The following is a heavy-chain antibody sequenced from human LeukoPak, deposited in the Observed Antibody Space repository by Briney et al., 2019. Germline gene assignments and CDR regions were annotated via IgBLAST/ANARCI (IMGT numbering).Heavy chain of an antibody. J-gene: IGHJ4*02. Sequence: SGTLSLTCAVYGGSFSGYYWSWIRQPPGKGLEWIGEINHSGSTNYNPSLKSRVTISVDTSKNQFSLKLSSVTAADTAVYYCARGWPPWLPFDYWGQGTLVTVSS. V-gene: IGHV4-34*01. CDR1: GGSFSGYY. CDR2: INHSGST. CDR3: ARGWPPWLPFDY. D-gene: IGHD6-19*01.